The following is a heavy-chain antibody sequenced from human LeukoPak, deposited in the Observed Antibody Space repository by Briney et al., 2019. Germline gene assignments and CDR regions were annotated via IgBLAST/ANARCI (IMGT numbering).Heavy chain of an antibody. Sequence: PSQTLSLTCTVSGGSISSGDYYWSWIRQPPGKGLEWIGYIYYSGSAYYNPSLKSRFTISVDTSKNQFSLKLSSVTAADTAVYYCARSYSSSSHFDYWGQGTLVTVSS. D-gene: IGHD6-6*01. CDR2: IYYSGSA. CDR1: GGSISSGDYY. J-gene: IGHJ4*02. CDR3: ARSYSSSSHFDY. V-gene: IGHV4-30-4*01.